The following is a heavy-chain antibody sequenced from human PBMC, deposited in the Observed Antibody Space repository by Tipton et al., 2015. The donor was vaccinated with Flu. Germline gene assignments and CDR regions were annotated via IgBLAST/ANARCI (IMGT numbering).Heavy chain of an antibody. V-gene: IGHV1-69*01. Sequence: QVQLVQSGAEVKKPGSSVKVSCKAPGGTFTSHGITWVRQAPGQGLEWMGGITPTFGTANYAQKFQGRVTITADESTSTVYMEMKSLTSEDTAVYYCAKEHLLRLSDPWGQGTLVTVSS. CDR1: GGTFTSHG. CDR2: ITPTFGTA. D-gene: IGHD4-17*01. J-gene: IGHJ5*02. CDR3: AKEHLLRLSDP.